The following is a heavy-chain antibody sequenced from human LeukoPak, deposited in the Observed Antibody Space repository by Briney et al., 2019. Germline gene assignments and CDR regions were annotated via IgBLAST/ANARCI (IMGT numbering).Heavy chain of an antibody. CDR3: ARGAEVVTFGY. V-gene: IGHV4-39*07. Sequence: NPSETLSLTCTVSGGSISSSSYYWGWIRQPPGKGLEWIGSIYYSGSTYYNPSLKSRVTISVDTSKNQFSLKLSSVTAADTAVYYCARGAEVVTFGYWGQGTLVTVSS. CDR1: GGSISSSSYY. J-gene: IGHJ4*02. CDR2: IYYSGST. D-gene: IGHD4-23*01.